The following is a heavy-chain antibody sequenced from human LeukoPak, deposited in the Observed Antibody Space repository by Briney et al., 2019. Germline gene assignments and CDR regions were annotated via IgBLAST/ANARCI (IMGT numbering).Heavy chain of an antibody. V-gene: IGHV3-30*18. CDR2: ISYDGSNK. J-gene: IGHJ4*02. CDR1: GFTFSSYG. D-gene: IGHD6-13*01. Sequence: TGGSLRLSCAASGFTFSSYGMHWVRQAPGKGLEWVAVISYDGSNKYYADSVKGRFTTSRDNSKNTLYLQMNSPRAEDTAVYYCAKGISSSWSGEFDYWGQGTLVTVSS. CDR3: AKGISSSWSGEFDY.